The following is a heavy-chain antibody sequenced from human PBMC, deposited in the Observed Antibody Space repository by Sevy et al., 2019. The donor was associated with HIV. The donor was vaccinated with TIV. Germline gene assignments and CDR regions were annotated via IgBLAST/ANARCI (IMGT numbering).Heavy chain of an antibody. D-gene: IGHD4-17*01. Sequence: SETLSLTCTVSGGSISSNSYYWVWIRQPPGKGLEWIGSIYYSGTTSYNPSLKSRVTISIDTSKTQFSLKLSSVTAADTAIFYCARLNYGDYSNYFDPWGQGSLVTVSS. J-gene: IGHJ5*02. CDR2: IYYSGTT. CDR3: ARLNYGDYSNYFDP. V-gene: IGHV4-39*01. CDR1: GGSISSNSYY.